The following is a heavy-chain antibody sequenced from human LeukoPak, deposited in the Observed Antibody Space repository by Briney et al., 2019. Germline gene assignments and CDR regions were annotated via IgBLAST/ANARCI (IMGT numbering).Heavy chain of an antibody. V-gene: IGHV4-59*12. CDR1: GGSISNYY. D-gene: IGHD4-17*01. CDR3: ARDNGDYGLGY. Sequence: SETLSLTCTVSGGSISNYYWSWIRQPPGKGLEWIGYIYYSGSTYYNPSLKSRVTISVDRSKNQFSLKLSSVTAADTAVYYCARDNGDYGLGYWGQGTLVTVSS. J-gene: IGHJ4*02. CDR2: IYYSGST.